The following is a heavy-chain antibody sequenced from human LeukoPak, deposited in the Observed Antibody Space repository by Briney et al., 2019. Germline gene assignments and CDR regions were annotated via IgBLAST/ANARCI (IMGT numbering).Heavy chain of an antibody. CDR3: ARDSLGSSSSFDY. J-gene: IGHJ4*02. D-gene: IGHD6-6*01. V-gene: IGHV4-39*07. CDR1: GGSISSSSYY. Sequence: SETLSLTCTVSGGSISSSSYYWSWIRQPPGKGLEWIGEINHSGSTNYNPSLKSRVTISVDTSKNQFSLKLSSVTAADTAVYYCARDSLGSSSSFDYWGQGTLVTVSS. CDR2: INHSGST.